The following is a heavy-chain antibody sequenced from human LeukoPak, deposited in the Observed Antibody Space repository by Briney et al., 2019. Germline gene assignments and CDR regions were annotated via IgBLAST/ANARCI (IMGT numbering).Heavy chain of an antibody. Sequence: GGSLRLSCAASGFTFSSYAMSWVRQAPGKGLEWVSAISDSGGSTYYADSVKGRFTISRDNSKNTLYLQMNSLRAEDTAVYYCAKDRKVGPPPLYYMDVWGKGTTVTVSS. J-gene: IGHJ6*03. V-gene: IGHV3-23*01. CDR3: AKDRKVGPPPLYYMDV. CDR1: GFTFSSYA. CDR2: ISDSGGST.